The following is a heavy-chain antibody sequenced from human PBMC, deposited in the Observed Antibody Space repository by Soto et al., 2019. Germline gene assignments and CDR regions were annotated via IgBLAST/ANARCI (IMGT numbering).Heavy chain of an antibody. CDR1: GFTFTSSA. Sequence: SVKVSCKASGFTFTSSAMQWVRQARGQRLEWIGWIVVGSGNTNYAQKFQERVTITRDMSTSTAYMELSSLRSEDTAVYYYAAGGLLLRGGRLYMDVGGKGPTVTVSS. CDR3: AAGGLLLRGGRLYMDV. CDR2: IVVGSGNT. D-gene: IGHD3-10*01. V-gene: IGHV1-58*02. J-gene: IGHJ6*03.